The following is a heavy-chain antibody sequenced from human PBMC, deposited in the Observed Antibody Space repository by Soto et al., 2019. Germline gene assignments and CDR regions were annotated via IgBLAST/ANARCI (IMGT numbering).Heavy chain of an antibody. J-gene: IGHJ6*02. CDR1: GFTFSSYA. V-gene: IGHV3-30*04. D-gene: IGHD1-26*01. CDR3: AREVWEHTPSGDYYYYGMDV. CDR2: ISYDGSKK. Sequence: QVQLVESGGGVVQPGRSLRLSCAASGFTFSSYAMHWVRQAPGKGLEWVAVISYDGSKKNYADSVKGRFTISRDNSKNTVYLQMNSLRAEDTTVYYCAREVWEHTPSGDYYYYGMDVWGQGTTVTVSS.